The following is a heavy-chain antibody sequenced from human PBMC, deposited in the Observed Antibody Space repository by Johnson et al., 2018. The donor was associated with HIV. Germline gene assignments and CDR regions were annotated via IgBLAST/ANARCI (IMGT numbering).Heavy chain of an antibody. CDR3: AKIIGYSSGLEI. CDR1: GFTFSSYA. V-gene: IGHV3-30-3*02. J-gene: IGHJ3*02. CDR2: ISYDGSEK. D-gene: IGHD6-19*01. Sequence: QVQLVESGGGVVQPGGSLGVSCVASGFTFSSYAMRWVRQAPGKGLEWVAVISYDGSEKLFADSVKGRFTISRDNSKNTLHLQMNSLRAEDTAVYYCAKIIGYSSGLEIWGQGTMVTVSS.